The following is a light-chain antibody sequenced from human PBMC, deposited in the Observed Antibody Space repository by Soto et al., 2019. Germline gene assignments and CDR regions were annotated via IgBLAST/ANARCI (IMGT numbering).Light chain of an antibody. CDR2: GAS. CDR1: QTVLSSY. CDR3: QQYGNPPQT. Sequence: ELVLTQSPGTLSLSPGEPVTLSCRASQTVLSSYVAWYQQKPGQAPRLLIYGASSRATGIPDRFSGSGSGTDFTLTISRLEPEDFGVFYCQQYGNPPQTFGQGTRVEVK. V-gene: IGKV3-20*01. J-gene: IGKJ1*01.